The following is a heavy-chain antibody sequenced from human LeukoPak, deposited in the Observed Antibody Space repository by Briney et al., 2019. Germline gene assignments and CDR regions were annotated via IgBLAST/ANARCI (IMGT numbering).Heavy chain of an antibody. V-gene: IGHV3-30*18. CDR2: ISFDGSNK. D-gene: IGHD6-13*01. J-gene: IGHJ4*02. Sequence: GGSLRLSCAASGFTFRSYGMHWVRQAPGKGLEWVAVISFDGSNKYYADSVKDRFTISRDDSKNTLYLQMNSLRAEDTAVYYCAKDYRSWFLDYWGQGTLVTVSS. CDR1: GFTFRSYG. CDR3: AKDYRSWFLDY.